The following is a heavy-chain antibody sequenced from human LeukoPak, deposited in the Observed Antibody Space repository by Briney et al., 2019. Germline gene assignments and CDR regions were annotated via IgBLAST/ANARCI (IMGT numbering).Heavy chain of an antibody. CDR1: GGSISSYY. CDR3: ARVRQWLFDY. Sequence: PSETLSLTCTVSGGSISSYYWSWIRQPAGKGVEWIGRIYTSGSTNFNTSLKSRVTISVDKSKIQFSLKLSSVTAADTAVYYCARVRQWLFDYWGQGTLVTVSS. V-gene: IGHV4-4*07. J-gene: IGHJ4*02. D-gene: IGHD6-19*01. CDR2: IYTSGST.